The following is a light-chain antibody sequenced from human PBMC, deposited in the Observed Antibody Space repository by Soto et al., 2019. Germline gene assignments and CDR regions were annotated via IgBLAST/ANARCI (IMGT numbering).Light chain of an antibody. V-gene: IGLV7-46*01. CDR1: TGAVTSGHY. J-gene: IGLJ3*02. CDR2: DTS. CDR3: LLYYAGARV. Sequence: QAVVTQEPSLTVSPGGTVTLTCGASTGAVTSGHYPYWFQQKPGQAPRTLISDTSNKHSWTPARFSGSLLGGQAALTLSGTHPEDEAEYDCLLYYAGARVFGGGTQLTVL.